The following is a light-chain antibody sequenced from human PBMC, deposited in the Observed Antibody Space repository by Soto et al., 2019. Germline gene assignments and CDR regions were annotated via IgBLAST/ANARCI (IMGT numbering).Light chain of an antibody. CDR1: QSISSW. CDR2: DAS. V-gene: IGKV1-5*01. CDR3: QQSYSTIT. Sequence: DIQMTQSPSTLSASVGDRVTITCRASQSISSWLAWYQQKPGKAPKLLIYDASSLESGVPSRFSGSGSGTDFTLTTSSLQPEDFATYYCQQSYSTITFGQGTRLEIK. J-gene: IGKJ5*01.